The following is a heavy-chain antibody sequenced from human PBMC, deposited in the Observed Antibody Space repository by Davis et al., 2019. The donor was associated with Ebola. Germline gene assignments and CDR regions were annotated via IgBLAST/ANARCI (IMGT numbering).Heavy chain of an antibody. V-gene: IGHV3-15*01. J-gene: IGHJ6*02. Sequence: GESLKISCAASGFTFSSYWMTWVRQAPGEGLEWVGRIKSKTDGGTTDYAAPVKGRFTISRDDSKNTLYLQMNSLKTEDTAVYYCTTAPVLYCSSTSCYNYYYGMGVWGQGTTVTVSS. D-gene: IGHD2-2*02. CDR1: GFTFSSYW. CDR2: IKSKTDGGTT. CDR3: TTAPVLYCSSTSCYNYYYGMGV.